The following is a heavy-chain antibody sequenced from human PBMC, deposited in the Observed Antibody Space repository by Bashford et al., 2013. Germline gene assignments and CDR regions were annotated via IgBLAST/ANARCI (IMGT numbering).Heavy chain of an antibody. V-gene: IGHV1-69*04. Sequence: VASVKVSCKASGGTFSSYAISWVRQAPGQGLEWMGRIIPILGIANYAQKFQGRVTITADKSTSTAYMELSSLRSEDTAVYYCARAGIAAAGASFDYWGQGTLVTVSS. CDR1: GGTFSSYA. CDR3: ARAGIAAAGASFDY. CDR2: IIPILGIA. J-gene: IGHJ4*02. D-gene: IGHD6-13*01.